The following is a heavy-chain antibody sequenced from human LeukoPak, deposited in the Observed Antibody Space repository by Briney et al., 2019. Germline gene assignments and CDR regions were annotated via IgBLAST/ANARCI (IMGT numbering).Heavy chain of an antibody. CDR2: ISSSSSYI. V-gene: IGHV3-21*01. CDR3: ALERDSYYFDY. D-gene: IGHD3/OR15-3a*01. Sequence: PGGSLRLSCAASGFTFSSYSMNWVRQAPGKGLEWVSSISSSSSYIYYADSAKGRFTISRDNAKNSLYLQMNSLRAEDTAVYYCALERDSYYFDYWGQGTLVTVSS. CDR1: GFTFSSYS. J-gene: IGHJ4*02.